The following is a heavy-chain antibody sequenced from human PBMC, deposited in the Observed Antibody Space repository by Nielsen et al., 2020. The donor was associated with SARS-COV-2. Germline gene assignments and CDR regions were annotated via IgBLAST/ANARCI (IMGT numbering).Heavy chain of an antibody. V-gene: IGHV3-7*01. J-gene: IGHJ4*02. Sequence: GGSLRLSCAASGFSFGSYWMNWVRQAPGRGLEWVANIKQDGSEKDYVDSVKGRFTISRDNAKNSLYLQMNSLRAEDTAVYYCARDSSSTSVDYWGQGTLVTVSS. CDR2: IKQDGSEK. CDR3: ARDSSSTSVDY. D-gene: IGHD2-2*01. CDR1: GFSFGSYW.